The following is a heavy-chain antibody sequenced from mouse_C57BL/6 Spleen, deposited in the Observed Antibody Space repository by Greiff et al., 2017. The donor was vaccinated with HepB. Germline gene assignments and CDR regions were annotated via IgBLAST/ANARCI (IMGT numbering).Heavy chain of an antibody. CDR2: ISDGGSYT. V-gene: IGHV5-4*03. Sequence: DVMLVESGGGLVKPGGSLKLSCAASGFTFSSYAMSWVRQTPEKRLEWVATISDGGSYTYYPDNVKGRFTISRDNAKTNLYLQMSHLKSEDTAMYYCACSRWYFDYWGQGTTLTVSS. J-gene: IGHJ2*01. CDR3: ACSRWYFDY. CDR1: GFTFSSYA. D-gene: IGHD2-3*01.